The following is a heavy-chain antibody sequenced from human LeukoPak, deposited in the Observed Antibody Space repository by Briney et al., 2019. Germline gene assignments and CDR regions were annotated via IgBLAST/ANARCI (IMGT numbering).Heavy chain of an antibody. CDR2: ISSSSSTI. CDR3: ARDAVPWYGENRFDP. Sequence: GGSLRPSCAASGFTFSSYSMNWVRQAPGKGLEWVSYISSSSSTIYYADSVKGRFTISRDNAKNSLYLQMNSLRAEDTAVYYCARDAVPWYGENRFDPWGQGTLVTVSS. J-gene: IGHJ5*02. CDR1: GFTFSSYS. D-gene: IGHD3-10*01. V-gene: IGHV3-48*01.